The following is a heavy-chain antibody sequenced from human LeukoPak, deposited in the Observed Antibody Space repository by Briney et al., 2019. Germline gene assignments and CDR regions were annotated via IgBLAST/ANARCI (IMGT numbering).Heavy chain of an antibody. CDR3: ASSGRYYYYGMDV. Sequence: PSETLSLTCAVYGESFSGYYWSWIRQPPGKGLEWIGYIYHSGSTYYNPSLKRRVTISVDRSKNQFSLKLSSVTAADTAVYYCASSGRYYYYGMDVWGQGTTVTVSS. D-gene: IGHD1-26*01. CDR2: IYHSGST. CDR1: GESFSGYY. J-gene: IGHJ6*02. V-gene: IGHV4-34*01.